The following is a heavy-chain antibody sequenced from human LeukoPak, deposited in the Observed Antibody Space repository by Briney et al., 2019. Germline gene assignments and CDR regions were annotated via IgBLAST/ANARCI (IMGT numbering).Heavy chain of an antibody. J-gene: IGHJ4*02. CDR3: ARRAAATIWYPFDY. CDR1: GGSISSYY. V-gene: IGHV4-59*01. D-gene: IGHD5-24*01. Sequence: SETLSLTCTVSGGSISSYYWSWLRRPPGKGLEWIGYIYYSGSTNYNPSLKSRVTISVDTSKIQFSLKLSSVTAADTAVYYCARRAAATIWYPFDYWGQGTLVTVSS. CDR2: IYYSGST.